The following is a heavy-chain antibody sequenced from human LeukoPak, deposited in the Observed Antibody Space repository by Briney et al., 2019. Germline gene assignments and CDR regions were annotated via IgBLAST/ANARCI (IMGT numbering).Heavy chain of an antibody. CDR2: INHSGST. J-gene: IGHJ4*02. CDR3: ARGSTNYYDSSGYTGSY. D-gene: IGHD3-22*01. V-gene: IGHV4-34*01. CDR1: GGSFSGYY. Sequence: SETLSLTCAVYGGSFSGYYWSWIRQPPGKGLEWIGEINHSGSTNYNPSLKSRVTISVDTSKNQFSLKLSSVTAADTAVYYCARGSTNYYDSSGYTGSYWGQGTLVTVSS.